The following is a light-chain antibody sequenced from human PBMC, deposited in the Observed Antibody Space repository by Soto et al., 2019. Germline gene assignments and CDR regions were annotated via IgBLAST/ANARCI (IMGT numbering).Light chain of an antibody. CDR1: SSDVGGYNF. Sequence: QSALTQPRSVSGSPGQSVTISCTGTSSDVGGYNFVSWYQHHPGKAPKLMINDVSKRPSGVPDRFSGSKSGSTASLTISGLQAEDEADYYCCSDAGSYALVFGGGTKVTVL. J-gene: IGLJ3*02. CDR2: DVS. V-gene: IGLV2-11*01. CDR3: CSDAGSYALV.